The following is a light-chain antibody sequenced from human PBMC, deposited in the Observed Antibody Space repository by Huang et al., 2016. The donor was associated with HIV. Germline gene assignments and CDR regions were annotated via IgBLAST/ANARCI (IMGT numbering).Light chain of an antibody. V-gene: IGKV3-15*01. CDR2: VAS. CDR1: QSVGSH. J-gene: IGKJ1*01. CDR3: QQYNNWPGT. Sequence: EIVMPQSPATLSVSPGERGTLSCRASQSVGSHLAWYQLKPGQAPGLLMDVASTRATGIPARFSGIGSGTGCTPSISGLQSEDFAVYYLQQYNNWPGTFGQGTKVEIK.